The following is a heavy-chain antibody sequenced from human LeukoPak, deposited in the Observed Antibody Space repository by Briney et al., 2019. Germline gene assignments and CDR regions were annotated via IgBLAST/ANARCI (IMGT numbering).Heavy chain of an antibody. CDR1: GGSISSSSYY. CDR2: IYYSGST. J-gene: IGHJ4*02. D-gene: IGHD1-1*01. Sequence: PSETLSLTCTVSGGSISSSSYYWGWIRQPPGKGLEWIGSIYYSGSTYYNPSLKSRVTISVDTSKNQFSLKLSSVTAADTAVYHCARHNPTRGRDYFDYWGQGTLVTVSS. CDR3: ARHNPTRGRDYFDY. V-gene: IGHV4-39*01.